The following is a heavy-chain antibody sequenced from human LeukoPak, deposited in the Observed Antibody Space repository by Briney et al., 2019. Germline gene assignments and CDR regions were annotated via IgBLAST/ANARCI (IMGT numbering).Heavy chain of an antibody. V-gene: IGHV3-21*04. CDR3: ARVAVPRDYMDV. D-gene: IGHD2-2*01. J-gene: IGHJ6*03. CDR1: VFTCSRFI. CDR2: ISSSSSYI. Sequence: GGSLRLSCAASVFTCSRFITNGVSQAPGKGLEGGPSISSSSSYIYYADSVKGRFTISRDNAKNSLYLQMNSLRAEDTAVYYCARVAVPRDYMDVWGKGTTVTVSS.